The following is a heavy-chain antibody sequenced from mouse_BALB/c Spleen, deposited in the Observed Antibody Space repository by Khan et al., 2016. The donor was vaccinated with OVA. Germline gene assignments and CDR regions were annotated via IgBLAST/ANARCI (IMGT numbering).Heavy chain of an antibody. CDR1: GFNIKDTY. CDR2: IDPANGYT. CDR3: ARDYWDVFAY. Sequence: VQLKESGAELVKPGASVKLSCTASGFNIKDTYMHWVKQRPEQGLEWIGRIDPANGYTKYDPKFQGKATITAETSSNTAYLQLSSLTSEDTAVYYCARDYWDVFAYWGQGTLGTVSA. V-gene: IGHV14-3*02. D-gene: IGHD4-1*01. J-gene: IGHJ3*01.